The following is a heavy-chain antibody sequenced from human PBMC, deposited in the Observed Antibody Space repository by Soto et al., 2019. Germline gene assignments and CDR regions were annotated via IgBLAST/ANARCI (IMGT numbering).Heavy chain of an antibody. Sequence: QVQLQQWGAGLLKPSETLSLTCAVYGGSFSGYYWSWIRQPPGKGLEWIGEINHSGSTNYNPSLKSRVTISVDTSKNQFSLKLSSVTAADTAVYYCASSGDYDSSGYYHYYWGQGTLVTVSS. V-gene: IGHV4-34*01. J-gene: IGHJ4*02. D-gene: IGHD3-22*01. CDR3: ASSGDYDSSGYYHYY. CDR1: GGSFSGYY. CDR2: INHSGST.